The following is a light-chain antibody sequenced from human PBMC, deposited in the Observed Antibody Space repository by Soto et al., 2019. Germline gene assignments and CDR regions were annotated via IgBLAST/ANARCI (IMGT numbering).Light chain of an antibody. CDR2: GTS. J-gene: IGKJ5*01. CDR3: QQHNNWPPIT. V-gene: IGKV3-15*01. Sequence: EIVMTQSPATLSVSPVERATLSCRASQSVGSNLAWYQQKPGQAPRLLIYGTSTRATGIPARFSGSGSGTEFTLTISSVQSEDFAVYYCQQHNNWPPITFGQGTRLEIK. CDR1: QSVGSN.